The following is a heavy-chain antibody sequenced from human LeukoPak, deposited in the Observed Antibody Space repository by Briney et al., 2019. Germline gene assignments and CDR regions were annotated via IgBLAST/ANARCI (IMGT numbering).Heavy chain of an antibody. Sequence: GGSLRLSCAASGFTFSDYYMSWIRQAPGKGLEWVSYISTSSSYTNYADSVKGRFTISRDNAKNSLYLQMNSLRAEDTAVYYCATLGLIALYDYWGQETLVTVSS. CDR3: ATLGLIALYDY. V-gene: IGHV3-11*06. CDR1: GFTFSDYY. D-gene: IGHD3-16*01. J-gene: IGHJ4*02. CDR2: ISTSSSYT.